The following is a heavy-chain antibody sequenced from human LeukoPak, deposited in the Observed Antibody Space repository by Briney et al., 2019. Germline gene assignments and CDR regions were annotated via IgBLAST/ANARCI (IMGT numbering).Heavy chain of an antibody. CDR2: IYTSGST. J-gene: IGHJ6*03. CDR1: GGSISSGSYY. V-gene: IGHV4-61*02. Sequence: TLXLTCTVSGGSISSGSYYWSWIRQPAGKGLEWIGRIYTSGSTNYNPSLKSRVTISVDTSKNQFSLKLSSVTAADTAVYYCARLRDYYYXYMDVWGKGTTVTISS. CDR3: ARLRDYYYXYMDV.